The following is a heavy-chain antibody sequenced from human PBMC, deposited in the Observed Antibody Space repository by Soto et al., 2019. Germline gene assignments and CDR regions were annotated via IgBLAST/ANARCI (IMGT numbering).Heavy chain of an antibody. CDR2: ISTDKGYT. J-gene: IGHJ2*01. CDR3: ASGRDCGTGGNCHPEWYLDY. V-gene: IGHV1-18*01. D-gene: IGHD2-8*02. Sequence: VQLVQSGAEVKEPGASVQVSCKASGYTFVNFGITWLRQAPGQGLEWVGWISTDKGYTTYAEKFEGRVSMTADTAKKTAYMDLSSLNSDDSAVYYCASGRDCGTGGNCHPEWYLDYWGRGTLVTVSS. CDR1: GYTFVNFG.